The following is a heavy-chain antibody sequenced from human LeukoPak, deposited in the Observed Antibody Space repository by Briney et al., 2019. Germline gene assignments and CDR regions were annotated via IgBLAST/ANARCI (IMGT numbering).Heavy chain of an antibody. CDR1: GFTFSDYY. CDR3: ARCSSGWYDWFDP. Sequence: PGGSLRLSCAASGFTFSDYYMSWIRQTPGKGLEWVSYISSSGSTIYYADSVKGRFTISRDNAKNSLYLQMNSLRAEDTAVYYCARCSSGWYDWFDPWGQGTLVTVSS. J-gene: IGHJ5*02. CDR2: ISSSGSTI. D-gene: IGHD6-19*01. V-gene: IGHV3-11*04.